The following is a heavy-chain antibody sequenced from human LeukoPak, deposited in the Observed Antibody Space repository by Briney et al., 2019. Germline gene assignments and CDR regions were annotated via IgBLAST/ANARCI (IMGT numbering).Heavy chain of an antibody. CDR2: IYSGGST. J-gene: IGHJ5*02. CDR1: GFTFSSYA. CDR3: ARDLMTTVTTA. D-gene: IGHD4-17*01. V-gene: IGHV3-66*01. Sequence: SGGSLRLSCAASGFTFSSYAMSWVRQAPGKGLEWVSVIYSGGSTYYADSVKGRFTISRDNSKNTLYLQMNSLRAEDTAVYYCARDLMTTVTTAWGQGTLVTVSS.